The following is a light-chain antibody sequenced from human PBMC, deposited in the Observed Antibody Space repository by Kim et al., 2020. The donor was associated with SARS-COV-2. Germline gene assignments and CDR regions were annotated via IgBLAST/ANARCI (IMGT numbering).Light chain of an antibody. CDR3: QQYNSWPMYT. Sequence: VSPGERATLSCRASQSVSSNLAWYHQKPGQAPRLIIYGASTRATGIPARFSGSGSGTEFTLTISSLQSEDFAVYYCQQYNSWPMYTFGQGTKLEI. J-gene: IGKJ2*01. CDR2: GAS. CDR1: QSVSSN. V-gene: IGKV3-15*01.